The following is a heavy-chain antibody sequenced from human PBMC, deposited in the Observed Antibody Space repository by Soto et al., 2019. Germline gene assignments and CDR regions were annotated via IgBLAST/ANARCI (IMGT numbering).Heavy chain of an antibody. J-gene: IGHJ6*02. CDR2: IIPIFGTA. CDR3: ARTIAVAADIGYYYYGMDV. CDR1: GGTFSSYA. D-gene: IGHD6-19*01. V-gene: IGHV1-69*13. Sequence: ASVKVSCKXPGGTFSSYAISWVRQAPGQGLEWMGGIIPIFGTANYAQKFQGRVTITADESTSTAYMELSSLRSEDTAVYYCARTIAVAADIGYYYYGMDVWGQGTTVT.